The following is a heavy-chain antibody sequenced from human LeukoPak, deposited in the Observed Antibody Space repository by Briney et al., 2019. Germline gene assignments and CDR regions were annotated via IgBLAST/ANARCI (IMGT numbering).Heavy chain of an antibody. CDR1: GDSVSSNSAA. CDR3: ARAPTGGWYFDL. CDR2: TYYRSKWNN. V-gene: IGHV6-1*01. Sequence: SQTLSLTCAISGDSVSSNSAAWNWIRQSPSRGFEWLGRTYYRSKWNNDYAGSVKSRITINPDTSKNQFSLQLNSVTPDDTAVYYCARAPTGGWYFDLWGRGTLVTVFS. D-gene: IGHD7-27*01. J-gene: IGHJ2*01.